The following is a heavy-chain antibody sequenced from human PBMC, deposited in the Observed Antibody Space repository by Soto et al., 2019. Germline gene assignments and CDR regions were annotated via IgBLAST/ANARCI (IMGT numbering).Heavy chain of an antibody. V-gene: IGHV3-30-3*01. J-gene: IGHJ4*02. CDR1: GFTFSSHS. CDR3: AREWSTSGDLDY. Sequence: QVQLVESGGGVVQPGRSLRLSCAASGFTFSSHSIQWVRQAQGKGLEWVAVISYDGSIKYYADSVKGRFTISRDNSKNTAYLQMNSLRAEDTAVFYCAREWSTSGDLDYWGQGTLVIVSS. D-gene: IGHD3-10*01. CDR2: ISYDGSIK.